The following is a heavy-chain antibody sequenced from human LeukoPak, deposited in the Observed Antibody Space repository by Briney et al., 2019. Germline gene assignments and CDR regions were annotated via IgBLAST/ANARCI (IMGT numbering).Heavy chain of an antibody. D-gene: IGHD3-22*01. CDR1: GFSFSSYA. J-gene: IGHJ3*02. CDR2: ISGSGGST. Sequence: GGSLRLSCAASGFSFSSYAMTWVRQAPGKGLEWVSAISGSGGSTYYADSVKGRFTISRDNSKNTLYLQMHSLSAEDTAVYYCAKDQDYYYSVDAFDIWGQGTMVTVSS. CDR3: AKDQDYYYSVDAFDI. V-gene: IGHV3-23*01.